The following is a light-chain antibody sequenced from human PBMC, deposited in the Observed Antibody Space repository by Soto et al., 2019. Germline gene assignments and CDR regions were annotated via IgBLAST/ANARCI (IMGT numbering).Light chain of an antibody. J-gene: IGLJ2*01. V-gene: IGLV2-23*01. Sequence: QSALTQPASVSASPGQSITISCTGSSSDVGSYDLVSWYQQHPGKAPKFVIYEATKRPSGISSRFSGSKSGTTASLTISGLQAEDEADYYCCSYAGGSTLVFGGGTKVTVL. CDR3: CSYAGGSTLV. CDR2: EAT. CDR1: SSDVGSYDL.